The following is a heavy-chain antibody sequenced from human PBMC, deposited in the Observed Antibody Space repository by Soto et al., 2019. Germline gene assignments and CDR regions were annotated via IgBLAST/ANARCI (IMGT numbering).Heavy chain of an antibody. V-gene: IGHV6-1*01. Sequence: PSQTLSLTCAIFGDSVSSKSVAWKCIRQSPSRGLEWLGRTYYRSKWYDDYAVSVKSRITINPDTSKNQFSLQLNSVTPEDTAVNYWARVRVEQKMSNFYYWGQLILVPVSS. CDR1: GDSVSSKSVA. CDR2: TYYRSKWYD. J-gene: IGHJ4*02. CDR3: ARVRVEQKMSNFYY. D-gene: IGHD6-13*01.